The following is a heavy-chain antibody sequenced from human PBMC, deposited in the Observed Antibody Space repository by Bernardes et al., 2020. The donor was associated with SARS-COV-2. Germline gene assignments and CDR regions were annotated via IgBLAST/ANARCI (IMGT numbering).Heavy chain of an antibody. CDR3: ARVESSGWYGDY. J-gene: IGHJ4*02. V-gene: IGHV3-74*01. D-gene: IGHD6-19*01. Sequence: GGSLRLSCAASGFTFSSHWMHWVRQPPGKGLIWVSRIKSDGSTTDYADSVKGRITISRDNAKNTLYLQMNSLRAEDTGVYYCARVESSGWYGDYWGQGVLVTVSS. CDR1: GFTFSSHW. CDR2: IKSDGSTT.